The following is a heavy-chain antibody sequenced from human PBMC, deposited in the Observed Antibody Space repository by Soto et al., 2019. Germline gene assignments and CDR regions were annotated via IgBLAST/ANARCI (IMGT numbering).Heavy chain of an antibody. D-gene: IGHD6-25*01. J-gene: IGHJ3*02. Sequence: SETLSLTCTVSGGSISSGGYYWSWIRQHPGKGLEWIGYIYYSGSTYYNPSLKSRVTISVDTSKNQFSLKLSSVTAADTAVYYCARDQLAAAGPSDAFDIWGQGTMVTVSS. CDR1: GGSISSGGYY. CDR2: IYYSGST. CDR3: ARDQLAAAGPSDAFDI. V-gene: IGHV4-31*03.